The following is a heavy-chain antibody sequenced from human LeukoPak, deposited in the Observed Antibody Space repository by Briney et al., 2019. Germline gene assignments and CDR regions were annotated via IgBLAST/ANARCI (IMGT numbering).Heavy chain of an antibody. CDR2: ISGSGGST. D-gene: IGHD1-26*01. CDR1: GFTFSSYA. Sequence: GGSLRLSCAASGFTFSSYAMSWVRQAPGKGLEWVSAISGSGGSTYYADSVKGRFTISRDNSKNTLYLQTNSLRAEDTAVYYCAKTSGSYYAGWYFDYWGQGTLVTVSS. CDR3: AKTSGSYYAGWYFDY. J-gene: IGHJ4*02. V-gene: IGHV3-23*01.